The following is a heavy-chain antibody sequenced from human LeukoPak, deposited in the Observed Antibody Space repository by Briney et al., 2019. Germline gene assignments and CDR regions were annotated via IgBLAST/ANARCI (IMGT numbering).Heavy chain of an antibody. J-gene: IGHJ5*02. V-gene: IGHV3-7*01. Sequence: GGSLRLSCAASGFTFSNAWMSWVRQAPGKGLEWVANIKQNGSEKYYVDSVKGRFTISRDNAKNSLYLQMNSLRAEDTAVYYCASDEGWFDPWGQGTLVTVSS. CDR1: GFTFSNAW. CDR2: IKQNGSEK. CDR3: ASDEGWFDP.